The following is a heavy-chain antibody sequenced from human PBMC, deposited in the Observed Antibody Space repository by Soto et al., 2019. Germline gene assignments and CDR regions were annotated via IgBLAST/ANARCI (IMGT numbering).Heavy chain of an antibody. CDR3: AREVQGHTPAFVY. CDR1: GGTFNTYA. J-gene: IGHJ4*02. CDR2: ISPMFGAA. Sequence: QVQLVQSGAEMKKPGSSVKVSCQSSGGTFNTYAMNWVRQAPGQGPEWMGDISPMFGAANYAPKVQGRVTITAAESTGTSYMQLSSLTSEDTALYFCAREVQGHTPAFVYWCQGTLVTVSS. V-gene: IGHV1-69*19.